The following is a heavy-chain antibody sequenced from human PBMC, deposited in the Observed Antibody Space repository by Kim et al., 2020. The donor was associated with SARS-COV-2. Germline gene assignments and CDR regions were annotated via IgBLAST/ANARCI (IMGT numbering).Heavy chain of an antibody. V-gene: IGHV3-73*01. CDR2: IRRRGNGYAN. J-gene: IGHJ3*01. CDR3: TRVPGSTLAFWVAF. Sequence: GGSLRLSCGASGFTFRDSAMHWVRRASGKGLEWVGRIRRRGNGYANAYTASVRGRFTISRDDSRNTAYLQMHSLKTEDTAVYYCTRVPGSTLAFWVAF. CDR1: GFTFRDSA. D-gene: IGHD1-1*01.